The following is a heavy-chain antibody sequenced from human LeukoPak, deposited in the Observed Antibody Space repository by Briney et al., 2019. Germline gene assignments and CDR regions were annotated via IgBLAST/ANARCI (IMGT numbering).Heavy chain of an antibody. J-gene: IGHJ4*02. V-gene: IGHV4-39*07. CDR2: IYYSGST. Sequence: SETLSLTCTVSGGSISSSSYYWGWIRQPPGKGLEWIGSIYYSGSTYYNPSLKSRVTISVDTSKNQFSLKLSSVTAADTAVYYCARGRFDRYDYVWGSYPGFDYWGQGTLVTVSS. CDR3: ARGRFDRYDYVWGSYPGFDY. D-gene: IGHD3-16*02. CDR1: GGSISSSSYY.